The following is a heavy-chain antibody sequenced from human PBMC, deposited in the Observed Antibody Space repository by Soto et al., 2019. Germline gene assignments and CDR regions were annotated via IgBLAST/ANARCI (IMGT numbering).Heavy chain of an antibody. CDR1: GFTFSSYA. CDR3: AKDSAPWQQLGRSYFDS. D-gene: IGHD6-13*01. CDR2: ISGSGGST. V-gene: IGHV3-23*01. J-gene: IGHJ4*02. Sequence: EVQLLESGGGLVQPGGSPRLSCAASGFTFSSYAMSWVRQAPGKGLEWVSSISGSGGSTYYADSVKGRFAISRDNSKNKLYLQMSSLRVEDTAVYYCAKDSAPWQQLGRSYFDSWGQGTLVTVSS.